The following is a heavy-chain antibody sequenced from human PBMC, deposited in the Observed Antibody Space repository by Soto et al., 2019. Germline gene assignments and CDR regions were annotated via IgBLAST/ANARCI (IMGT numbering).Heavy chain of an antibody. D-gene: IGHD3-3*01. CDR2: ISSSSSYI. V-gene: IGHV3-21*01. Sequence: EVQLVESGGGLVKPGGSLRLSCAASGFTFSSYSMNWVRQAPGKGLEWVSSISSSSSYIYYADSVKGRFTISRDNAKNPLYLXXXXLRXXXXXXXXXXXXXXXFWSGYRFYYYYMDVXXXGXXVTVS. J-gene: IGHJ6*03. CDR3: XXXXXXFWSGYRFYYYYMDV. CDR1: GFTFSSYS.